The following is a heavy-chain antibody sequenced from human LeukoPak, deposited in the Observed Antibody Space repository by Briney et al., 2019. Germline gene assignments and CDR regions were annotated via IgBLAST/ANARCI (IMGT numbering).Heavy chain of an antibody. CDR2: ISYDGSDK. CDR1: GFTFSNYA. D-gene: IGHD5-18*01. Sequence: GGSLRLSCAASGFTFSNYAIHWVRQIPGKGLESVAVISYDGSDKYYADSVKGRFTISRDNSKNTLYLQMNSLRAEDTAVYYCARDPGGYSYGYADHWGQGTLVTVSS. V-gene: IGHV3-30-3*01. J-gene: IGHJ4*02. CDR3: ARDPGGYSYGYADH.